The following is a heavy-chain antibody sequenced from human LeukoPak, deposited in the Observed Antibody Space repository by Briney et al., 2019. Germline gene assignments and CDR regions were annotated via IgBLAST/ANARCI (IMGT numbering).Heavy chain of an antibody. V-gene: IGHV4-61*02. CDR2: IYSSGST. Sequence: SETLSLTCTVSGGSISSGSYQWSWIRQPAGKGLEWIGRIYSSGSTNYNPSLKSRVTISVDKSKNQFSLKLSSVTAADTAVYYCARSGYYYGSGEYYMDVWGKGTTVTISS. D-gene: IGHD3-10*01. J-gene: IGHJ6*03. CDR1: GGSISSGSYQ. CDR3: ARSGYYYGSGEYYMDV.